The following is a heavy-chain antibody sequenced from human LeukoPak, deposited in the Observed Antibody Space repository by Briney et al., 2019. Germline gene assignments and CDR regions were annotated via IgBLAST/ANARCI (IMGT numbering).Heavy chain of an antibody. D-gene: IGHD6-6*01. Sequence: ASVKVSCKASGYTFTSYGISWVRQAPGQGLEWMGWISAYNGNTNYAQKLQGRVTMTTDTSTSTAYMELRSLRSDDTAVYYCARDRRSSRRREQLAPDDAFDIWGQGTMVTVSS. V-gene: IGHV1-18*01. CDR1: GYTFTSYG. CDR3: ARDRRSSRRREQLAPDDAFDI. CDR2: ISAYNGNT. J-gene: IGHJ3*02.